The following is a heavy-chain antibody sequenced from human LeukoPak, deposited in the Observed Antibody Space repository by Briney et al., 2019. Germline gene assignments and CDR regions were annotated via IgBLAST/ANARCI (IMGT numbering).Heavy chain of an antibody. D-gene: IGHD3-16*02. V-gene: IGHV4-34*01. J-gene: IGHJ4*02. CDR2: INHSGST. CDR1: GGSFSGYY. Sequence: PSETLSLTCAVYGGSFSGYYWSWIRQPPGKGLEWIGEINHSGSTNYNPSLKSRVTMSVDTSKNQFSLKLSSVTAADTAVYYCARGKINYVWGSYRPNHFDYWGQGTLVTVSS. CDR3: ARGKINYVWGSYRPNHFDY.